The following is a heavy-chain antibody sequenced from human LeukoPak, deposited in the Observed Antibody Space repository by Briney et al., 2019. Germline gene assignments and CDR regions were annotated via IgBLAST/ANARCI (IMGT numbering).Heavy chain of an antibody. CDR1: GGPINNYY. J-gene: IGHJ5*02. D-gene: IGHD2-2*01. V-gene: IGHV4-59*01. Sequence: PSETLSLTCTVSGGPINNYYWSWIRQPPGKGLEYIGYIYYSGSANYNPSLKSRVTISVDPSKNQFSLKLSSVTAADTAVYYCARDLTSWGDNWFDPWGQGTLVTVSS. CDR2: IYYSGSA. CDR3: ARDLTSWGDNWFDP.